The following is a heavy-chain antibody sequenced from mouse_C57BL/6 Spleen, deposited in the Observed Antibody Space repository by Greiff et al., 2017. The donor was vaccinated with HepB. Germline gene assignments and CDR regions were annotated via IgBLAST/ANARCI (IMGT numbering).Heavy chain of an antibody. V-gene: IGHV5-17*01. CDR1: GFTFSDYG. D-gene: IGHD1-1*01. J-gene: IGHJ1*03. Sequence: EVQLVESGGGLVKPGGSLKLSCAASGFTFSDYGMHWVRQAPEKGLEWVAYISSGSSTIYYADTVKGRFTISRDNAKNTLFLQMTSLRSEDTAMYYCATPHYYGTLYGYFDVWGTGTTVTVSS. CDR3: ATPHYYGTLYGYFDV. CDR2: ISSGSSTI.